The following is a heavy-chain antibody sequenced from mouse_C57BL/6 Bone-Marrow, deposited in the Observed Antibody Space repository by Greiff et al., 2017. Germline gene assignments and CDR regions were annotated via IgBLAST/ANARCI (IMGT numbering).Heavy chain of an antibody. D-gene: IGHD2-5*01. V-gene: IGHV1-55*01. CDR1: GYTFTSYW. CDR3: ARPYCSNYWYVEV. J-gene: IGHJ1*03. Sequence: QVHVKQPGAELVKPGASVKMSCKASGYTFTSYWITWVKQRPGQGLEWIGDIYPGSGSTNYNEKFKGKATLTVDTSSSTAYMQLSSLTSENSAVYDRARPYCSNYWYVEVWGTGTTVTVSS. CDR2: IYPGSGST.